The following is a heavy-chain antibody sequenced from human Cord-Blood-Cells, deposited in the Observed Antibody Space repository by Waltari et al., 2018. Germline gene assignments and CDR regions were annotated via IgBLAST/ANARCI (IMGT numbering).Heavy chain of an antibody. V-gene: IGHV3-30*18. D-gene: IGHD3-10*01. J-gene: IGHJ4*02. CDR3: AKDTAYYGSGSYYDY. CDR2: ISYDGSNK. CDR1: GFTFSSYG. Sequence: QVQLVESGGGVVQPGRCLRLSCAASGFTFSSYGMHWVRQAPGKGLEWVAVISYDGSNKYYADSVKGRFTISRDNSKNTLYLQMNSLRAEDTAVYYCAKDTAYYGSGSYYDYWGQGTLVTVSS.